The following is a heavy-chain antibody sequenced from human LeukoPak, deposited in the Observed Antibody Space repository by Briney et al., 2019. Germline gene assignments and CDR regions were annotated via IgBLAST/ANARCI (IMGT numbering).Heavy chain of an antibody. CDR3: ARGRLSSSSHFDH. CDR2: MYYTGAT. Sequence: PSETLSLTCTVSSGFISGHYWNWIRQPPGKGLEWIAYMYYTGATHYSPSLESRAAVSVDPSQNQFSLSLSSVTAADTAVYFCARGRLSSSSHFDHWGQGTLVIVSS. J-gene: IGHJ4*02. CDR1: SGFISGHY. D-gene: IGHD6-13*01. V-gene: IGHV4-59*11.